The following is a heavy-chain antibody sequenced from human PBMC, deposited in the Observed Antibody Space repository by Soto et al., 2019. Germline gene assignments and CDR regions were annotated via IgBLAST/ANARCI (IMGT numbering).Heavy chain of an antibody. J-gene: IGHJ4*02. CDR3: ATRSPAFDY. CDR2: INTSKGNT. CDR1: GYTFTTFG. Sequence: QVQLVQSGPEVKKPGAAVKVSCKTSGYTFTTFGISWVRQAPGQGLEWMGWINTSKGNTNYAQKFQGRVTMTPDTSTSTAYMELRSLRSDDTAVYYCATRSPAFDYWGQGTLVTVSS. V-gene: IGHV1-18*01.